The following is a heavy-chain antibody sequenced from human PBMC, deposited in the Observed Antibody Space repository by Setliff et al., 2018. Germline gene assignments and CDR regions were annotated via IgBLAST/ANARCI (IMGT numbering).Heavy chain of an antibody. CDR3: ARDRRIVGARHAFDI. D-gene: IGHD1-26*01. CDR1: GGSISSGGYY. J-gene: IGHJ3*02. Sequence: SETLSLTCTVSGGSISSGGYYWSWIRQHPGKGLEWIGYIYYSGSTHYNPSLKSRVTISVDTSKNQFSLKLSSVTAADTAVYYCARDRRIVGARHAFDIWGQGTMVTVS. CDR2: IYYSGST. V-gene: IGHV4-31*03.